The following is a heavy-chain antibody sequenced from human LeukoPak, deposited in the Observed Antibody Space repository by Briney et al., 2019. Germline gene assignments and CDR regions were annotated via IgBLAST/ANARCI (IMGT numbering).Heavy chain of an antibody. D-gene: IGHD1-26*01. V-gene: IGHV4-59*01. CDR3: ARRGGSPLGAFDI. J-gene: IGHJ3*02. CDR1: GGFRNGYF. CDR2: IFCTESA. Sequence: SETLSLTCTVSGGFRNGYFWSWIRQPPGRGLECIGYIFCTESANYNPSLKSRVTISVDTSKNQFSLKLTSVTAADTAVYYCARRGGSPLGAFDIWGQGTMVTVSS.